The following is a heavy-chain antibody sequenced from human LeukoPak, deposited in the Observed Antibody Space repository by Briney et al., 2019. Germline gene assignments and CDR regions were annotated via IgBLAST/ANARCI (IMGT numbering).Heavy chain of an antibody. CDR3: ARGRRVGATPVRGFRYMDV. CDR1: GGSIRSSSYY. V-gene: IGHV4-39*07. J-gene: IGHJ6*03. CDR2: INHSGST. Sequence: PSETLSLTCTVSGGSIRSSSYYWSWIRQPPGKGLEWIGEINHSGSTNYNPSLKSRVTISVDTSKNQFSLKLSSVTAADTAVYYCARGRRVGATPVRGFRYMDVWGKGTTVTVSS. D-gene: IGHD1-26*01.